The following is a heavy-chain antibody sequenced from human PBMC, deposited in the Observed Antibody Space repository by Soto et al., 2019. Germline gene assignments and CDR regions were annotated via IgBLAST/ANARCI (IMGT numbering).Heavy chain of an antibody. CDR1: GFTFSSYW. CDR2: INSDGSNK. J-gene: IGHJ6*02. V-gene: IGHV3-74*01. D-gene: IGHD3-3*01. Sequence: GGSLRLSCAASGFTFSSYWMHWVRQAPGKGLVWVSRINSDGSNKYYADSVKGRFTISRGNSKNTLYLQMNSLRAEDTAVYYCAGDFGGDWSGSYYYGMDVWGQGTTVTVSS. CDR3: AGDFGGDWSGSYYYGMDV.